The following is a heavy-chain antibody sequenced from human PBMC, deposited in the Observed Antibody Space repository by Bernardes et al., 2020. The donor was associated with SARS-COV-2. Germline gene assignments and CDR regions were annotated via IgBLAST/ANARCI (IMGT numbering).Heavy chain of an antibody. CDR3: ARDCSSTSCYWYYYYGMDV. D-gene: IGHD2-2*01. CDR2: ISSSSSYI. J-gene: IGHJ6*02. CDR1: GFTFSSYS. Sequence: GVSLRLSCAASGFTFSSYSMNWVRQAPGKGLEWVSSISSSSSYIYYADSVKGRFTISRDNAKNSLYLQMNSLRAEDTAVYYCARDCSSTSCYWYYYYGMDVWGQGTTVTVSS. V-gene: IGHV3-21*01.